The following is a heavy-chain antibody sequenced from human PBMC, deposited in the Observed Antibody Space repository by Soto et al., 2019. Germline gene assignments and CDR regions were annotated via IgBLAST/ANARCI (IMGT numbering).Heavy chain of an antibody. J-gene: IGHJ4*02. CDR1: GFTVSTTG. Sequence: EVQLLESGGGFVQPGGSLRLSCAASGFTVSTTGMGWVRQAPGKGLEWVSGISDSSGRTHYADSVKGRFSISRDNSKNTLAVQMSSLRAEDTAVYYCARDGGNICSGGSCYFQAPDYWGQGTLVTVSP. CDR2: ISDSSGRT. D-gene: IGHD2-15*01. CDR3: ARDGGNICSGGSCYFQAPDY. V-gene: IGHV3-23*01.